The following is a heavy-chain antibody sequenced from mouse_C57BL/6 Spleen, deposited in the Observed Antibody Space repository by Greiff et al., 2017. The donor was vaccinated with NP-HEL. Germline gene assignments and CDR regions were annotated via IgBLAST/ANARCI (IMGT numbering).Heavy chain of an antibody. CDR1: GYTFTSYW. D-gene: IGHD1-1*01. V-gene: IGHV1-69*01. CDR3: ARYLTTVVAKDWYFDV. CDR2: IDPSDSYT. Sequence: VQLQQPGAELVMPGASVKLSCKASGYTFTSYWMHWVKQRPGQGLEWIGEIDPSDSYTNYNQKFKGKSTLTVDKSSSTAYMQLSSLTSEDSAVYYCARYLTTVVAKDWYFDVWGTGTTVTVSS. J-gene: IGHJ1*03.